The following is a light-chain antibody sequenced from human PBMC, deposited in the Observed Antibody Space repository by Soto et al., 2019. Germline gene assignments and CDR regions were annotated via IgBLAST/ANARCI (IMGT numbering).Light chain of an antibody. CDR3: QSYDSSLINSV. CDR1: TSNIGAGYD. CDR2: GNT. J-gene: IGLJ3*02. Sequence: QLVLTQPPSVSGAPGQRVTISCIGSTSNIGAGYDVHWYQQFPGTAPKLLIHGNTNRPSGVPDRFSGSKSGTSASLAITGLQAEDEADYYCQSYDSSLINSVFGGGTKLTVL. V-gene: IGLV1-40*01.